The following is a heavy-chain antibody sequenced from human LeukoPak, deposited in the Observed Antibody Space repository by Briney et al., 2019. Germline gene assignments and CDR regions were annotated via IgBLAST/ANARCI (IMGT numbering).Heavy chain of an antibody. D-gene: IGHD5-24*01. V-gene: IGHV4-4*07. Sequence: SETLSLTCAVSGGSISSYYWSWIRQPAGKGLEWIGRTYTSGSTNYNPSLKSRVTMSVDTSKNQFSLKLSSVTAADTAVYCCAREQEMATTRGFDYWGQGTLVTVSS. CDR3: AREQEMATTRGFDY. J-gene: IGHJ4*02. CDR1: GGSISSYY. CDR2: TYTSGST.